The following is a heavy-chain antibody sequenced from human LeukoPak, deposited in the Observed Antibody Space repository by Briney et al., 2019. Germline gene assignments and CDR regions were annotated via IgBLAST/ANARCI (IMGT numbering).Heavy chain of an antibody. V-gene: IGHV3-30*03. J-gene: IGHJ3*01. CDR3: ARVGASLPDAFDV. Sequence: GGSLRLSCAASGFIFSNYGIHWVRQAPGKGLEWVAVISYDGSNKYADSVKGRFTISRDNSKNTLYLQMGSLRAEDMAVYYCARVGASLPDAFDVWGQGTMVTVSS. CDR1: GFIFSNYG. D-gene: IGHD4/OR15-4a*01. CDR2: ISYDGSNK.